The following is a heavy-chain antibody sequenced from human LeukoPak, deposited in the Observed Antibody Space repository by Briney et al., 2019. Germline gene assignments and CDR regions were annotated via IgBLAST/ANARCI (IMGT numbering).Heavy chain of an antibody. J-gene: IGHJ3*02. CDR2: INPSSGGT. Sequence: AASVKVSCKASGYTFTDYYMHWVRQAPGQGLEWMGWINPSSGGTNYAQKFQGRVTVTRDTSISTAYMDLSRLRSDDTAVYYCARAGVWDYSDSSGYHNAAFDIWGQGTMVTVSS. CDR1: GYTFTDYY. V-gene: IGHV1-2*02. D-gene: IGHD3-22*01. CDR3: ARAGVWDYSDSSGYHNAAFDI.